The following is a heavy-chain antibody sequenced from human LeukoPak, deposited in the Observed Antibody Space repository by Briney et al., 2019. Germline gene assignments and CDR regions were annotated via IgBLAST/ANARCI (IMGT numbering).Heavy chain of an antibody. CDR3: ARVSDGYYDFWSGYFHNWFDP. V-gene: IGHV4-4*07. CDR2: IYTGGST. D-gene: IGHD3-3*01. CDR1: GGSISSYY. J-gene: IGHJ5*02. Sequence: SETLSLTCTVSGGSISSYYWSWIRQPAGKGLEWIGRIYTGGSTNYNPSLKSRVTMSVDTSKNQFSLKLSSVTAADTAVYYCARVSDGYYDFWSGYFHNWFDPWGQGTLVTVSS.